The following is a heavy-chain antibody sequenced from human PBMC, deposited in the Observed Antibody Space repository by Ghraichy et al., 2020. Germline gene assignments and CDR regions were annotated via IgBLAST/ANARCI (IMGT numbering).Heavy chain of an antibody. V-gene: IGHV4-59*01. CDR2: IYYSGST. D-gene: IGHD3-3*01. CDR1: GGSISSYY. J-gene: IGHJ6*02. CDR3: ARGVDDFWSGYYPDYYYYGMDV. Sequence: SETLSLTCTVSGGSISSYYWSWIRQPPGKGLEWIGYIYYSGSTNYNPSLKSRVTISVDTSKNQFSLKLSSVTAADTAVYYCARGVDDFWSGYYPDYYYYGMDVWGQGTTVTVSS.